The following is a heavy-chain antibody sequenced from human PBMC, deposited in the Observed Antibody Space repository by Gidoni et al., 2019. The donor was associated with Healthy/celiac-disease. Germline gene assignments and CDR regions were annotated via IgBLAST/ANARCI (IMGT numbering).Heavy chain of an antibody. V-gene: IGHV1-18*01. J-gene: IGHJ6*02. Sequence: QVQLVQSGAEVKKPGASVKVSCKASGYTFTSSGISWVRQAPGQGLEWMGWISAYNGNTNYAQKLQGRVTMTTDTSTSTAYMELRSLRSDDTAVYYCAREGYCISTSCYRSEGYSYYYYGMDVWGQGTTVTVSS. CDR1: GYTFTSSG. CDR2: ISAYNGNT. CDR3: AREGYCISTSCYRSEGYSYYYYGMDV. D-gene: IGHD2-2*02.